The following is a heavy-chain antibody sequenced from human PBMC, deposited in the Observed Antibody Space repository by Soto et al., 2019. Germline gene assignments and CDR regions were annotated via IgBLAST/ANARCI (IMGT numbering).Heavy chain of an antibody. J-gene: IGHJ4*02. CDR1: GYTFTSYA. CDR2: INAGNGNT. D-gene: IGHD6-19*01. CDR3: ARVTVAVAGTWFDY. V-gene: IGHV1-3*01. Sequence: GASVKVSCKASGYTFTSYAMHWVRQAPGQRLEWMGWINAGNGNTKYSQKFQGRVTITRDTSASTAYMELSSLRSEDTAVYYCARVTVAVAGTWFDYWGQGTLVTVSS.